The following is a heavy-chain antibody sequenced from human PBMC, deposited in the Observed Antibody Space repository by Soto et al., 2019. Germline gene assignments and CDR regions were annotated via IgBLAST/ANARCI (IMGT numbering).Heavy chain of an antibody. J-gene: IGHJ4*02. V-gene: IGHV4-59*01. CDR3: ARERWEEYSSSSYFDY. CDR2: IYYSGST. Sequence: LSLTCTVSGGSISSYYWSWIRQPPGKGLEWIGYIYYSGSTNYNPSLKSRVTISVDTSKNQFSLKLSSVTAADTAVYYCARERWEEYSSSSYFDYWGQGTLVTVS. D-gene: IGHD6-6*01. CDR1: GGSISSYY.